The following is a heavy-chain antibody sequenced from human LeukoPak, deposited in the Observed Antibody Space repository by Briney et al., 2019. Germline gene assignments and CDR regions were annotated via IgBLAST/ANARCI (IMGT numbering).Heavy chain of an antibody. D-gene: IGHD3-9*01. CDR2: INREGTTT. J-gene: IGHJ4*02. Sequence: GGSLTLSCAASGFTFSAYWMHWVRQVPGKGXVWVSRINREGTTTIYADSVKGRFTVSRDNGKNTLYLHMNSLRADDTAVYYCARDSDWLLFDYWGQGTLVTVSS. CDR1: GFTFSAYW. V-gene: IGHV3-74*01. CDR3: ARDSDWLLFDY.